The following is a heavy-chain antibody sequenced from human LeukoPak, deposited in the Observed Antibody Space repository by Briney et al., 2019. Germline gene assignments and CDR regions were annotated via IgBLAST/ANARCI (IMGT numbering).Heavy chain of an antibody. CDR1: GFTFSSYW. J-gene: IGHJ4*02. D-gene: IGHD2-2*01. V-gene: IGHV3-7*01. Sequence: GGSLRLSCAASGFTFSSYWMTWVRQAPGKGLEWVANIKQDGSEKYYVDSVKGRSTISRDTAKNSLYLQMNSLRAEDTAVYYCARGPNYCSSTSCYATGFDYWGQGTLVTVSS. CDR2: IKQDGSEK. CDR3: ARGPNYCSSTSCYATGFDY.